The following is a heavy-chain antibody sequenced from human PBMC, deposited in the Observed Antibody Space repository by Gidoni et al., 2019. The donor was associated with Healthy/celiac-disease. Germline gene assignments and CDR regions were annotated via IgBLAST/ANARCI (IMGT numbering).Heavy chain of an antibody. CDR1: GGTFSSYT. CDR2: IIPILGIA. J-gene: IGHJ3*02. D-gene: IGHD1-7*01. V-gene: IGHV1-69*02. CDR3: ARGTQLELFRRGIDAFDI. Sequence: QVQLVQSGAEVKKPGSSVTVSCKASGGTFSSYTISWVRQAPGQGLEWMGRIIPILGIANYAQKFQGRVTITADKSTSTAYMELSSLRSEDTAVYYCARGTQLELFRRGIDAFDIWGQGTMVTVSS.